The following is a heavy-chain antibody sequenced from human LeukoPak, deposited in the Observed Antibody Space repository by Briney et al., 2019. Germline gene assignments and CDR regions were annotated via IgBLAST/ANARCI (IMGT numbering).Heavy chain of an antibody. CDR2: ISGSGGST. Sequence: SGGSLRLSCAASGFTFSDYYMSWIRQAPGKGLEWVSAISGSGGSTYYADSVKGRFTISRDKSKNTLHLQMNSLRAEDTAVYYCARNPGIVGAQTRAFDYWGQGTLVTVSS. CDR1: GFTFSDYY. V-gene: IGHV3-23*01. CDR3: ARNPGIVGAQTRAFDY. J-gene: IGHJ4*02. D-gene: IGHD1-26*01.